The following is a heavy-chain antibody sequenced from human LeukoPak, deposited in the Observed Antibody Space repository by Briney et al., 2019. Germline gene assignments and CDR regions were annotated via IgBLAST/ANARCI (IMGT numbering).Heavy chain of an antibody. J-gene: IGHJ4*02. CDR1: GGSFSGYY. Sequence: PSETLSLTCAVYGGSFSGYYWSWIRQPPGKGLEWIGEINHSGSTNYNPSLKSRVTISVDTSKNQFSLKLSSVTAAATAVYYCARGIQWLRRGGFDYWGQGTLVTVSS. CDR2: INHSGST. CDR3: ARGIQWLRRGGFDY. V-gene: IGHV4-34*01. D-gene: IGHD5-12*01.